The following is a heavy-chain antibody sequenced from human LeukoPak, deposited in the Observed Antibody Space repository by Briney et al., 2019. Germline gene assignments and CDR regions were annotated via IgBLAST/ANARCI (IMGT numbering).Heavy chain of an antibody. CDR2: IYYSGST. Sequence: SETLSLTCTVSGGSISSSSYYWGWIRQPPGKGLEWIGSIYYSGSTYYNPSLKSRVTISVDTSKNQFSLKLSSVTAADTAVYYCAGTTVTTSDYWGQGTLVTVSS. CDR1: GGSISSSSYY. D-gene: IGHD4-17*01. V-gene: IGHV4-39*07. CDR3: AGTTVTTSDY. J-gene: IGHJ4*02.